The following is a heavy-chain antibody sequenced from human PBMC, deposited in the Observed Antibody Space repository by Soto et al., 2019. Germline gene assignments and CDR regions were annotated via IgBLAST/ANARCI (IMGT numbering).Heavy chain of an antibody. CDR3: AKNGHVDTAMVKSDYYYYGMDV. CDR2: ISWDGGST. V-gene: IGHV3-43*01. D-gene: IGHD5-18*01. CDR1: GFTFDDYT. J-gene: IGHJ6*02. Sequence: GGSLRLSCAASGFTFDDYTMHWVRQAPGKGLEWVSLISWDGGSTYYADSVKGRFTISRDNSKNSLYLQMNSLRTEDTALYYCAKNGHVDTAMVKSDYYYYGMDVWGQGTTVTVSS.